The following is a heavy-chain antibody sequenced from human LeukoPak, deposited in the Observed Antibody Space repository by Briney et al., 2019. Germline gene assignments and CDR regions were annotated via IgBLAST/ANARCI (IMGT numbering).Heavy chain of an antibody. Sequence: ASVKVSCKASGGTFSSYAISWVRQAPGQGLEWMGGIIPIFGTANYAQKFQGRVTITADESTSTAYMELSSLRSEDTAVYYCAREARAAQWLVRAWYFDLWGRGTLVTVSS. D-gene: IGHD6-19*01. V-gene: IGHV1-69*13. CDR2: IIPIFGTA. CDR3: AREARAAQWLVRAWYFDL. CDR1: GGTFSSYA. J-gene: IGHJ2*01.